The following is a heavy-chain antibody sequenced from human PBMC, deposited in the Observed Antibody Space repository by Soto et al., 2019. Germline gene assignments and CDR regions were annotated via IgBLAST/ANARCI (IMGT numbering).Heavy chain of an antibody. Sequence: DVQLLESGGGLVQSGGSLRLSCAASGLTFSTYAMSWFRQAPGKGLEWVSAISGDGGATFYADSVEGRFTISRDNSKNTLFLQMNNLRAEDMAIYYCARDGTGVSFDIWGQGTMVTVSS. V-gene: IGHV3-23*01. CDR1: GLTFSTYA. CDR3: ARDGTGVSFDI. D-gene: IGHD1-26*01. J-gene: IGHJ3*02. CDR2: ISGDGGAT.